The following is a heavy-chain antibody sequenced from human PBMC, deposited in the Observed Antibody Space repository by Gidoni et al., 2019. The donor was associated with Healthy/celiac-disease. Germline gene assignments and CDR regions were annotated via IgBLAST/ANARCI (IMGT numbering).Heavy chain of an antibody. CDR2: IIPILGIA. V-gene: IGHV1-69*02. J-gene: IGHJ6*02. Sequence: QVQRVQSGAEVKKPGSSVKDSCQAAGGTFSSYTISWVRQAPGQGLEWMGRIIPILGIANYEQKFQGRVTITADKSTSTAYMELSSLRSEDTAVYYCASTPEPMYSSGWYVWGQGTTVTVSS. CDR1: GGTFSSYT. D-gene: IGHD6-19*01. CDR3: ASTPEPMYSSGWYV.